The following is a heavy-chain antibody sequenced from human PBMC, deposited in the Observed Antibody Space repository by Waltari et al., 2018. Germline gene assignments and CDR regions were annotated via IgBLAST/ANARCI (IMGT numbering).Heavy chain of an antibody. V-gene: IGHV1-24*01. D-gene: IGHD6-19*01. CDR1: GYTLTELS. J-gene: IGHJ4*02. CDR2: FDPEDGET. CDR3: ARGTIAVYYFDY. Sequence: QVQLVQSGAEVKKPGASVKVSCKVSGYTLTELSMHWVRQAPGKGLEWMGGFDPEDGETIYAQKFQGRVTITADKSTSTAYMELSSLRSEDTAVYYCARGTIAVYYFDYWGQGTLVTVSS.